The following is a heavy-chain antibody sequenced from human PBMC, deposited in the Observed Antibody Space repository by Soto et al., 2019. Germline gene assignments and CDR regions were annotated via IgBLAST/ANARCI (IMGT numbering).Heavy chain of an antibody. CDR3: ARGAALAGKLDL. D-gene: IGHD6-19*01. CDR1: GFTFTSDS. J-gene: IGHJ4*02. Sequence: EVQLVESGGGLVKPGGSVRLSCEASGFTFTSDSMTWVRQAPGKGLEWVSSISSHGRDIFYADSVKGRFTISRDNAKDSLHLKMTSLTGEDSAVYYCARGAALAGKLDLWGQGTLVTVSS. CDR2: ISSHGRDI. V-gene: IGHV3-21*06.